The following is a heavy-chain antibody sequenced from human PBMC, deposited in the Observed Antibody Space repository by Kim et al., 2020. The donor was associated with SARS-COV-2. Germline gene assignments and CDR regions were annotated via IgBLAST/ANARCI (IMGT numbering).Heavy chain of an antibody. D-gene: IGHD2-15*01. J-gene: IGHJ4*02. Sequence: SETLSLTCAVYGGSFSGYYWSWIRQPPGKGLEWIGEINHSGSTNYNPSLKSRVTISVDTSKNQFSLKLSSVTAADTAVYYCARYLGRDARLDYWGQGTLVTVSS. V-gene: IGHV4-34*01. CDR1: GGSFSGYY. CDR2: INHSGST. CDR3: ARYLGRDARLDY.